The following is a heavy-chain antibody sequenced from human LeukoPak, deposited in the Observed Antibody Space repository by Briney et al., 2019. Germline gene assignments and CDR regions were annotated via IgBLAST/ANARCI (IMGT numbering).Heavy chain of an antibody. J-gene: IGHJ4*02. CDR3: ARERQVVYYFDN. CDR1: GFTVSSNY. D-gene: IGHD2-15*01. V-gene: IGHV3-53*01. Sequence: GGSLRLSCAASGFTVSSNYMSWVRQAPGKGLEWVSVIYSGGSTYYADSVKGRFTISRDNSKNTLYLQMNSLRAEDTAVYYCARERQVVYYFDNWGQGTLVTVSS. CDR2: IYSGGST.